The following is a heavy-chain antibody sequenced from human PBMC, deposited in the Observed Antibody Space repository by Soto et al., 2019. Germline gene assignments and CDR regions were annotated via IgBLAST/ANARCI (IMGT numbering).Heavy chain of an antibody. CDR3: ARVQYSSSTKGGTFYYYYGMDV. CDR1: GYTFTTYG. J-gene: IGHJ6*02. D-gene: IGHD6-6*01. Sequence: ASVKVSCKASGYTFTTYGISWVRQAPGQGLEWMGWISAYNGNTNSAQKLQDRVTMTTDTSTSTAYMELRSLRSDDTAVYYCARVQYSSSTKGGTFYYYYGMDVWGQGTTVTVSS. CDR2: ISAYNGNT. V-gene: IGHV1-18*04.